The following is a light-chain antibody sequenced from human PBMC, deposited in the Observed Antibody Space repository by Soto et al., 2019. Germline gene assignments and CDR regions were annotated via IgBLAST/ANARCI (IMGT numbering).Light chain of an antibody. Sequence: EIVLTQSPGTLSLSPGEGATLSCRASQNFTSNYLAWYQQKAGQSPRLLIFGASNRAFGIPDRFSGSWSATDFTLTIERMETKDFAVYYCQQYGSYPLTFGGGTKVDIK. CDR2: GAS. CDR3: QQYGSYPLT. CDR1: QNFTSNY. V-gene: IGKV3-20*01. J-gene: IGKJ4*01.